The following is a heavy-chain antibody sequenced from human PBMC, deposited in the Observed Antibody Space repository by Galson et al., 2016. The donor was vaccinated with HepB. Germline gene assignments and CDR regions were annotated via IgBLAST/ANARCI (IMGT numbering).Heavy chain of an antibody. CDR3: ARLNYVLRLGTGGGWFDP. J-gene: IGHJ5*02. CDR2: IFPGDSDT. CDR1: GYSFSRYW. Sequence: QSGAEVKKPGESLKISCKGSGYSFSRYWTGWVRQMPGKGLEWMGIIFPGDSDTSYSPSFQGQVTISADTSISTAYLQWGSLKASDTAMYYCARLNYVLRLGTGGGWFDPWGQGTLVTVSS. V-gene: IGHV5-51*01. D-gene: IGHD3-16*01.